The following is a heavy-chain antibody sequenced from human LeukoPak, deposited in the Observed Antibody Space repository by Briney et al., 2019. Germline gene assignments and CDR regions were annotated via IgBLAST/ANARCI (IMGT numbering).Heavy chain of an antibody. CDR1: GFSLSTSGMC. Sequence: SGPTLVNPTQTLTLTCTFSGFSLSTSGMCVSWIRQPPGKALEWLARIDWDDDKYYSTSLKTWLTISKDTSKNQVVLTMTNMDPVDTATYYCARMMKGAVPDYRGQGTLVTVSS. CDR2: IDWDDDK. V-gene: IGHV2-70*11. CDR3: ARMMKGAVPDY. D-gene: IGHD1-26*01. J-gene: IGHJ4*02.